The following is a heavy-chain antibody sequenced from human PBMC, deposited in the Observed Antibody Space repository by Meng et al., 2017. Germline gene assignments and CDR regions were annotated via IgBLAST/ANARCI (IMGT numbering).Heavy chain of an antibody. V-gene: IGHV1-3*01. CDR2: INAGNSDT. D-gene: IGHD6-19*01. J-gene: IGHJ4*02. CDR3: ARAIAVSGTGRFDY. CDR1: GYTFTTYA. Sequence: VHLLQLGAEMKKPGSSAKSSCKASGYTFTTYAIHWVRQAPGQRLEWMGWINAGNSDTKYSQKLQGRVTITRDTSASTVYMEVSSLRSEDTGVYYCARAIAVSGTGRFDYWGQGTLVTVSS.